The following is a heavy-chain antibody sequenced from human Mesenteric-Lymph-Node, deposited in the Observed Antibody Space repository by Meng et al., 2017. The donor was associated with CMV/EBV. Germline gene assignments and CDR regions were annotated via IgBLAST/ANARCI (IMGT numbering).Heavy chain of an antibody. J-gene: IGHJ6*02. V-gene: IGHV3-48*04. CDR2: VSTSSLAM. CDR1: GFPFSTYS. CDR3: ARELRDFYGMDV. D-gene: IGHD5-12*01. Sequence: GESLKISCAASGFPFSTYSINWVRQAPGKGLEWVSYVSTSSLAMYYADSVKGRFTISRDNAKNSLYLQMNSLRVEDTAVYYGARELRDFYGMDVWGQGTTVTVSS.